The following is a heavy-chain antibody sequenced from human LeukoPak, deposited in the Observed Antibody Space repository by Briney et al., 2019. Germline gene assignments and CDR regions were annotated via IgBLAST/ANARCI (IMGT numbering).Heavy chain of an antibody. CDR2: FYYSGNT. CDR1: GGSISSSSYQ. D-gene: IGHD2-2*01. Sequence: SETLSLTCTVSGGSISSSSYQWGWIRQPPGKGLEWIRSFYYSGNTYYSPSLKSRVTVSVDTSKNLFSLNLTSVTAADTAVYYCARISIAIVPAYFDYWGQGTLVTVSS. J-gene: IGHJ4*02. V-gene: IGHV4-39*01. CDR3: ARISIAIVPAYFDY.